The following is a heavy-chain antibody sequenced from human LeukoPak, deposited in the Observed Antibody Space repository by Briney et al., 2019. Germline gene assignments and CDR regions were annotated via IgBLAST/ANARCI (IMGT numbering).Heavy chain of an antibody. Sequence: GGSLRLSCAASGFTFISYNMNWVRQAPGKGLEWVANIKQDGSEKYYVDSVKGRFTISRDNAKNSLYLQMNSLRAEDTAVYYCARAHPGDYGDFQFDYWGQGTLVTVSS. D-gene: IGHD4-17*01. CDR1: GFTFISYN. J-gene: IGHJ4*02. CDR3: ARAHPGDYGDFQFDY. V-gene: IGHV3-7*01. CDR2: IKQDGSEK.